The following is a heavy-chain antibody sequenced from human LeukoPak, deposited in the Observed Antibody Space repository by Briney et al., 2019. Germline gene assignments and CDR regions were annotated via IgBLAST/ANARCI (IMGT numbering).Heavy chain of an antibody. V-gene: IGHV3-21*01. CDR3: ARESYGSGSYRFDY. D-gene: IGHD3-10*01. J-gene: IGHJ4*02. CDR1: GFTFSTYS. Sequence: TGGSLRLSCAASGFTFSTYSMNWVRQAPGKGLEWVSSISSSSSYIYYADSVKGRFTISRDNAKNSLYLQMNSLRAEDTAVYYCARESYGSGSYRFDYWGQGTLVTVSS. CDR2: ISSSSSYI.